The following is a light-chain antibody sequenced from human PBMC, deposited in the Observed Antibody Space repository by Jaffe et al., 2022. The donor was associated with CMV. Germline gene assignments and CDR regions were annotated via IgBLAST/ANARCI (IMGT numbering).Light chain of an antibody. Sequence: QSALTQPRSVSGSPGQSVTISCTGTSSEVGGYNYVSWYQQHPGKAPKLVIYDVFKRPSGVPDRFSGSKSGNTASLTISGLQAEDEADYYCCSYAGSYTFYVFGTGTKVAVL. CDR1: SSEVGGYNY. CDR2: DVF. V-gene: IGLV2-11*01. CDR3: CSYAGSYTFYV. J-gene: IGLJ1*01.